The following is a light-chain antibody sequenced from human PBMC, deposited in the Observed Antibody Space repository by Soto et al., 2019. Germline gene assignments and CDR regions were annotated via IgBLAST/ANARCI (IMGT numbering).Light chain of an antibody. Sequence: QSALTQPASVSGSPGQSITISCTGSNNDIGNYYYVSWYQQYPGKAPQLILYEVNNRPSGISHRFSGSKSGNTASLSISGLQPEDEAVYYCGSHRSTPIYVFGSGTKGTV. V-gene: IGLV2-14*01. CDR3: GSHRSTPIYV. J-gene: IGLJ1*01. CDR1: NNDIGNYYY. CDR2: EVN.